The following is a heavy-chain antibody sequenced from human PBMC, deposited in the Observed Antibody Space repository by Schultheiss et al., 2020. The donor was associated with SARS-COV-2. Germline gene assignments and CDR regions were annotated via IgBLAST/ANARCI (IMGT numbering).Heavy chain of an antibody. Sequence: ASVKVSCKASGYTFTGYYMHWVRQAPGQGLEWMGWINPNSGGTNYAQKFQGRVTMTTDTSTSTAYMELRSLRSDDTAVYYCARDVRGIVGAELTNFDYWGQGTLVTVSS. CDR1: GYTFTGYY. V-gene: IGHV1-2*02. D-gene: IGHD1-26*01. CDR3: ARDVRGIVGAELTNFDY. J-gene: IGHJ4*02. CDR2: INPNSGGT.